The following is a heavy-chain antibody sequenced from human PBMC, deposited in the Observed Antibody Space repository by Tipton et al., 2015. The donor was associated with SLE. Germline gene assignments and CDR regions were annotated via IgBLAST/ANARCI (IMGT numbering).Heavy chain of an antibody. J-gene: IGHJ4*02. CDR3: ARDYYDSRGYTLFDY. Sequence: LRLSCAVYGGSFSGYYWSWIRQPPGKGLEWIGEINHSGSTNYNPSLKSRVTISVDTSKNQFSLRLSSVTAADTAVYYCARDYYDSRGYTLFDYWGQGALVTVSS. CDR1: GGSFSGYY. V-gene: IGHV4-34*01. D-gene: IGHD3-22*01. CDR2: INHSGST.